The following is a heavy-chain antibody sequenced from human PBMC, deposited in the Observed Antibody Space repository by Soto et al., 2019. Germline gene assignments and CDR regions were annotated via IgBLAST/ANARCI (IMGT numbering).Heavy chain of an antibody. D-gene: IGHD4-4*01. J-gene: IGHJ4*02. CDR2: IWYRGNT. CDR3: VRVSPPTTITIFDY. CDR1: GGSISSGDHY. Sequence: QVQLQESGPGLVKPSQTLSLTCTVSGGSISSGDHYWSWIRQSPGKGLEWIGYIWYRGNTFYDPSLKSRHTISVDTSKNRVSLKLSSVTAAVTAVYYCVRVSPPTTITIFDYWGQGILVTVSS. V-gene: IGHV4-30-4*01.